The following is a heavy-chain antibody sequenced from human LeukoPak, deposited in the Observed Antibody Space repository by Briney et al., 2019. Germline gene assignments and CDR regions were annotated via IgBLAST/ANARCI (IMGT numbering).Heavy chain of an antibody. Sequence: SETLSLTCTVSGGSISSSSYYWGWIRQPPGKGLEWIGSIYYSGSTYYNPSLKSRVTISVDTSKNQFSLKLSSVTAADTAVYYCARPNYYYYYMDVWGKGTTVTISS. CDR3: ARPNYYYYYMDV. CDR2: IYYSGST. V-gene: IGHV4-39*01. CDR1: GGSISSSSYY. J-gene: IGHJ6*03.